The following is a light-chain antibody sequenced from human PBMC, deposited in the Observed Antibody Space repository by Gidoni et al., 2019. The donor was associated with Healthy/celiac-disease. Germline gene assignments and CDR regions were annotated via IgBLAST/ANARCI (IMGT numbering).Light chain of an antibody. Sequence: EIVMTQSPATLSVSPGERATLSCRASQSVSSNLAWYQQKPGQAPRLLIYGASTRATGIPARFSGSGSGTEFTLTISSLQSEDFAVSYCQQYNTWPIFTFXPXTKVDIK. CDR2: GAS. V-gene: IGKV3-15*01. CDR1: QSVSSN. CDR3: QQYNTWPIFT. J-gene: IGKJ3*01.